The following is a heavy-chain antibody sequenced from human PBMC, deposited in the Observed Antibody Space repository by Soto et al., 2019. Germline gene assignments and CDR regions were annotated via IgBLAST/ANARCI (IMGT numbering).Heavy chain of an antibody. D-gene: IGHD3-10*01. Sequence: PSETLSLTCTVSGGSISSYYWSWIRQPPGKGLEWIGIISYSGSTNYNPSLKSRLIISVDTSKNQFSLKLTSVTAADTAVYYCTTQGFGGLHGLVDVWGQGTTVTVSS. CDR3: TTQGFGGLHGLVDV. J-gene: IGHJ6*02. CDR1: GGSISSYY. CDR2: ISYSGST. V-gene: IGHV4-59*08.